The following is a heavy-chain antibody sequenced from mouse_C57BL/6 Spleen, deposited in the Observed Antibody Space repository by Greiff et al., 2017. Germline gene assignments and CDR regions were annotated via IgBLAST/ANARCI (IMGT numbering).Heavy chain of an antibody. CDR3: ARDYSNWYFDV. D-gene: IGHD2-5*01. Sequence: EVQVVESGGGLVKPGGSLKLSCAASGFTFSDYGMHWVRQAPGKGLEWVAYISSGSSTIYYADTVKGRFTISRDNAKNTLFLQMTSLRSEDTAMYYCARDYSNWYFDVWGTGTTVTVSS. CDR1: GFTFSDYG. V-gene: IGHV5-17*01. J-gene: IGHJ1*03. CDR2: ISSGSSTI.